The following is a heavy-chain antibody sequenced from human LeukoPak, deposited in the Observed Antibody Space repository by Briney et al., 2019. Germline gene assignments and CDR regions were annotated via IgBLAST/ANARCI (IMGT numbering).Heavy chain of an antibody. V-gene: IGHV3-74*01. CDR2: INSDGSST. D-gene: IGHD3-22*01. J-gene: IGHJ4*02. CDR3: ARDADLDYYDSSGIFDY. Sequence: PGGSLRLSCAASGFTFRSYWMHWVRQAPGKGLVWVPRINSDGSSTSYADSVKGRFTISRDNAKNTLYLQMNSLRAEDTAVYYCARDADLDYYDSSGIFDYWGQGTLVTVSS. CDR1: GFTFRSYW.